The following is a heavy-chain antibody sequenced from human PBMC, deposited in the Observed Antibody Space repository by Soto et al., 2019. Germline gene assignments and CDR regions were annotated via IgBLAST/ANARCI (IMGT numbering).Heavy chain of an antibody. CDR2: ISGSGSST. J-gene: IGHJ4*02. D-gene: IGHD2-15*01. V-gene: IGHV3-23*01. Sequence: PGGSLRLSCAASGFTFNNYAMSWVRQAPGEGLEWVSGISGSGSSTYYADSVKGRFTISRDNSKNTLYLQMNSLRAEDTAVYYCAIHPVVTSTNRHIDYSGKTTFLTVSS. CDR3: AIHPVVTSTNRHIDY. CDR1: GFTFNNYA.